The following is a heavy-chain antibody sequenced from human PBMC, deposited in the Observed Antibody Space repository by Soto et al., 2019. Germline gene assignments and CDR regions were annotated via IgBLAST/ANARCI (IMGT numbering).Heavy chain of an antibody. CDR1: GGTFSSYA. V-gene: IGHV1-69*13. CDR2: IIPIFGTA. J-gene: IGHJ4*02. Sequence: GASVKVSCKASGGTFSSYAISWVRQAPGQGLEWMGGIIPIFGTANYAQKFQGRVTITADESTSTACMELSSLRSEDTAVYYCARVGYYDSSGYYPYYFDYWGQGTLVTVSS. D-gene: IGHD3-22*01. CDR3: ARVGYYDSSGYYPYYFDY.